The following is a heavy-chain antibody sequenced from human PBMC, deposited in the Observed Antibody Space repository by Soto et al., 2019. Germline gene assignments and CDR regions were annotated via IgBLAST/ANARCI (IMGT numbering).Heavy chain of an antibody. V-gene: IGHV4-34*01. CDR2: INHSGGT. J-gene: IGHJ5*02. D-gene: IGHD3-10*01. Sequence: QVQLQQWGAGLLKPSETLSLTCAVYGGSFNNYYWSWIRQPPGKGLEWMGEINHSGGTNYNPSLKSRVTISLDTSKDQFSLKLISVTAADTAVYYCAKGGGSLWSWGQGTLVTVSS. CDR1: GGSFNNYY. CDR3: AKGGGSLWS.